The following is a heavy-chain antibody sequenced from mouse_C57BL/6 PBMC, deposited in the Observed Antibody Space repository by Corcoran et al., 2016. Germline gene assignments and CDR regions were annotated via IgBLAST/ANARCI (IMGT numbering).Heavy chain of an antibody. J-gene: IGHJ4*01. V-gene: IGHV1-76*01. Sequence: QVQLKQSGAELVRPGASVKLSCKASGYTFTDYYINWVKQRPGQGLEWIARIYPGSGNTYYNEKFKDKATLTAEKSSSTAYMQLSSLTSEDSAVYFCARWPYGNFYAMDYWGQGTSVTVSS. CDR1: GYTFTDYY. CDR2: IYPGSGNT. D-gene: IGHD2-1*01. CDR3: ARWPYGNFYAMDY.